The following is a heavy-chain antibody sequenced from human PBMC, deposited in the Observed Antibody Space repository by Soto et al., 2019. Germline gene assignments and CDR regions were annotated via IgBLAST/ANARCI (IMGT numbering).Heavy chain of an antibody. CDR3: ARASSSWNQPYYYYGMDV. Sequence: QVQLVQSGAEVKKPGASVKVSCKASGYTFTSYGISWVRQAPGQGLEWMGWISAYNGNTNYAQKLQGRFTMTTDTSTSPAYMELRSLRSDDTAVYYCARASSSWNQPYYYYGMDVWGQGTTVTVSS. CDR1: GYTFTSYG. D-gene: IGHD6-13*01. J-gene: IGHJ6*02. V-gene: IGHV1-18*01. CDR2: ISAYNGNT.